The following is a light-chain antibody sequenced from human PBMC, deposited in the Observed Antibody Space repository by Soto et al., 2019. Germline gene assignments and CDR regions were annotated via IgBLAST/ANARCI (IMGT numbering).Light chain of an antibody. CDR1: SSNIGAGYD. CDR2: GNS. Sequence: QPVLTQPPSVSGAPGQRVTISCTGSSSNIGAGYDVHWYQQLPGTAPKRPIYGNSNRPSGVPDRFSGSKSGTSASLAITGLQAEDEADYCCQSYDSSMRWVFGGGTKVTVL. V-gene: IGLV1-40*01. J-gene: IGLJ3*02. CDR3: QSYDSSMRWV.